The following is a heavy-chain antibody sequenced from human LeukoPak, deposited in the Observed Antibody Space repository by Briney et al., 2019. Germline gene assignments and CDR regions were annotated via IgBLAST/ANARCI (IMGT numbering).Heavy chain of an antibody. D-gene: IGHD2-8*02. Sequence: PGGSLRLSCAASGFTFSSYAMHWVRQAPGKGLEWVASMKGDGSVKHFLDSVEGRFTISRDNAKNSLYLQMNSLRAEDTAIYYCARWDAYYTGGIGYSGDFAFDFWGQGTLVTVSS. CDR1: GFTFSSYA. J-gene: IGHJ3*01. V-gene: IGHV3-7*01. CDR2: MKGDGSVK. CDR3: ARWDAYYTGGIGYSGDFAFDF.